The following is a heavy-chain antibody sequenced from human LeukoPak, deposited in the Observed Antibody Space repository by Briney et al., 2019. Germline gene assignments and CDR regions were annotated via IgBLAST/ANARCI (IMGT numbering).Heavy chain of an antibody. D-gene: IGHD3-16*01. Sequence: PSETLSLTCSVSGGSVSEFYWSWIRQSPGKGLEWIGYIYYGGSTTYSPSLKSRVSISRDTSRNQLSLKLTSMTAADTAVYYCARNGGSRFFYMDIWGEGTTVSVS. CDR1: GGSVSEFY. J-gene: IGHJ6*03. CDR3: ARNGGSRFFYMDI. CDR2: IYYGGST. V-gene: IGHV4-59*02.